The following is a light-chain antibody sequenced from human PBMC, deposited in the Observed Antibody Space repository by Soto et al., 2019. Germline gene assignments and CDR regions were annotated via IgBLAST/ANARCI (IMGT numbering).Light chain of an antibody. CDR3: QQYNGT. CDR2: KAS. Sequence: DIQMTQSPSTLSASVGDRVTITCRASQTIGNWLAWYQQKAGKAPKLLLYKASSLEGGVPSRFSGSGAGTEFTLTISSLQPDDFATYYCQQYNGTFGQGTKVEIK. CDR1: QTIGNW. J-gene: IGKJ1*01. V-gene: IGKV1-5*03.